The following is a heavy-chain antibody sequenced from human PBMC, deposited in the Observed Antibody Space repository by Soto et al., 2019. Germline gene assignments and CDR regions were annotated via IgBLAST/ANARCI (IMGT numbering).Heavy chain of an antibody. Sequence: EVQLLESGGGLVQPGGSLRLSCAASGFTFSSYAMNWVRQAPGKGLEWVSGISGSGTNTYYADSVKGRFTISRDNSKNTLYLQVNGLRAEDRAVYYCAKDRRGYSYGSLDYWGQGTLVTVSS. J-gene: IGHJ4*02. V-gene: IGHV3-23*01. CDR1: GFTFSSYA. CDR2: ISGSGTNT. CDR3: AKDRRGYSYGSLDY. D-gene: IGHD5-18*01.